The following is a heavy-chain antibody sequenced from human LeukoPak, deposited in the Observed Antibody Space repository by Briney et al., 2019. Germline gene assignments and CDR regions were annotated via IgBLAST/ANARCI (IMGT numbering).Heavy chain of an antibody. V-gene: IGHV4-34*01. J-gene: IGHJ6*02. CDR2: INHSGST. CDR1: GGSFSGYY. CDR3: AGGKGEGYTGGCGMDV. Sequence: PSETLSLTCAVYGGSFSGYYWSWIRQPPGKGLEWIGEINHSGSTNDNPALKSRVTISVDTSKNQFSLKLSSGTTADTAVYYCAGGKGEGYTGGCGMDVWGQGTTVTVSS. D-gene: IGHD5-24*01.